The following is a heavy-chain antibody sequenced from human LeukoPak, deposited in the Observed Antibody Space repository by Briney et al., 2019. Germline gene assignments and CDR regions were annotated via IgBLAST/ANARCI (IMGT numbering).Heavy chain of an antibody. Sequence: SQTLSLTCTVSGGSISSGSYYWSWIRQPAGKGLEWIGRIYTSGSTNYNPSLKSRVTISVDTSKNQFSLKLSSVTAADTAVYYCARGTVTTSHLVGSWPYYMDVWGKGTTVTVSS. CDR2: IYTSGST. J-gene: IGHJ6*03. V-gene: IGHV4-61*02. CDR3: ARGTVTTSHLVGSWPYYMDV. CDR1: GGSISSGSYY. D-gene: IGHD4-17*01.